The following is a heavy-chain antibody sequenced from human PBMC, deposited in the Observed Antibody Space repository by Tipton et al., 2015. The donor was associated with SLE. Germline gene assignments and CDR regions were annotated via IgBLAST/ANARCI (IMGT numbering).Heavy chain of an antibody. CDR2: IYHSGST. V-gene: IGHV4-30-2*01. D-gene: IGHD2-21*01. CDR3: ARVVVGDFDY. J-gene: IGHJ4*02. Sequence: TLSLTCAVSGGSISSGGYSWSWIRQPPGKGLEWIGYIYHSGSTYYNPSLKSRVTISVDRSKNQFSLKLSSVTAADTAVYYCARVVVGDFDYWGQGTLVTVSS. CDR1: GGSISSGGYS.